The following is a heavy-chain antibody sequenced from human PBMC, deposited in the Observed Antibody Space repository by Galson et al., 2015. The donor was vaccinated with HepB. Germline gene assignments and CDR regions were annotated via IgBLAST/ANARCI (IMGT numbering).Heavy chain of an antibody. Sequence: QSGAEVKKPGESLKISCTGSGYSFTSYWIGWVRQIPGKGLEWMGIIYPGDSDTRYSPSFQGQVTISADKSISTAYLQWSSLKASDTAMYYCAREGYCSSTSCYFDYWGQGTLVTVSS. CDR1: GYSFTSYW. CDR3: AREGYCSSTSCYFDY. CDR2: IYPGDSDT. D-gene: IGHD2-2*01. V-gene: IGHV5-51*01. J-gene: IGHJ4*02.